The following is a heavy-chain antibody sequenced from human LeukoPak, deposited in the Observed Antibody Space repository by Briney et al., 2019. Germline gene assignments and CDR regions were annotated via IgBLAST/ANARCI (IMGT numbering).Heavy chain of an antibody. Sequence: GGSLRLSCAASGFTFSIYGMHWVRQAPGKGLEWVAVISYDGSNKYYADSVKGRFTISRDNSKNTLYLQMNSLRAEDTAVYYCAKVRYCSSTSCYSFDYWGQGTLVTVSS. V-gene: IGHV3-30*18. CDR1: GFTFSIYG. CDR3: AKVRYCSSTSCYSFDY. D-gene: IGHD2-2*02. J-gene: IGHJ4*02. CDR2: ISYDGSNK.